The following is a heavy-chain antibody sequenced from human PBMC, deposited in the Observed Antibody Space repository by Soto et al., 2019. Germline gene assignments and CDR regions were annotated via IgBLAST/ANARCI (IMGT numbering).Heavy chain of an antibody. Sequence: EVQLVESGGGLVQPGGSLRLSCAASGFTVSSNYMSWVRQAPGKGLGGVSVIYSGGSTYYADSVKGRFTISRDNSKNTLYLQMNSLRAEDTAVYYCARGVTIFGVVIGANFDIWGQGTMVTVSS. CDR1: GFTVSSNY. V-gene: IGHV3-66*01. J-gene: IGHJ3*02. D-gene: IGHD3-3*01. CDR3: ARGVTIFGVVIGANFDI. CDR2: IYSGGST.